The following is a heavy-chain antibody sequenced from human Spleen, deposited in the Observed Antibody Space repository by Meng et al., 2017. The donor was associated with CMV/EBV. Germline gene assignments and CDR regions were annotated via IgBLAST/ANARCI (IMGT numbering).Heavy chain of an antibody. D-gene: IGHD3-3*01. Sequence: SETLSLTCAVYGGSFSGYYWSWIRQPPGKGLGWIGEINHGGSTNYNPSLKSRVTISVDTSKNQFSLKLSSVTAADTAVYYCARLGFCSYYDFWSGYCNWFDPWGQGTLVTVSS. CDR3: ARLGFCSYYDFWSGYCNWFDP. CDR1: GGSFSGYY. V-gene: IGHV4-34*01. J-gene: IGHJ5*02. CDR2: INHGGST.